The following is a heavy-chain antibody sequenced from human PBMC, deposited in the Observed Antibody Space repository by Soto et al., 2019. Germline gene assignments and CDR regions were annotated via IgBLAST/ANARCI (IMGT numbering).Heavy chain of an antibody. CDR1: GFTFSSYG. CDR2: ISYDGSNK. Sequence: QVQLVESGGGVVQPGRSLRLSCAASGFTFSSYGMHWVRQAPGKGLEWVAVISYDGSNKYYADSVKGRFTISRDNAKNSLYLQMNSLRAEDTAVYYCARDGVVVTAMVDYWGQGTLVTVSS. V-gene: IGHV3-30*03. D-gene: IGHD2-21*02. J-gene: IGHJ4*02. CDR3: ARDGVVVTAMVDY.